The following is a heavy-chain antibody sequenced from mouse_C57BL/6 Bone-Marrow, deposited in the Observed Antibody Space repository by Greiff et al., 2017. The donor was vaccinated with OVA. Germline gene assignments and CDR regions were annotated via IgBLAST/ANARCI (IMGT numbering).Heavy chain of an antibody. CDR1: GFTFRDYG. D-gene: IGHD2-4*01. CDR3: ARGLRWFAY. CDR2: ISSGSSTI. Sequence: EVQGVESGGGLVKPGGSLKLSCAASGFTFRDYGMQWVRQAPEKGLEWVAYISSGSSTIYYADTVKGRFNISRDNAKNTLFLQMTSLRSEGTAMYYCARGLRWFAYWGQGTLVTVSA. J-gene: IGHJ3*01. V-gene: IGHV5-17*01.